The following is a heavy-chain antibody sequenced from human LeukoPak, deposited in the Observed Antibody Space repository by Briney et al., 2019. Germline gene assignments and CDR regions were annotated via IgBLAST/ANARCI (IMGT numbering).Heavy chain of an antibody. CDR2: KPRGRNNI. D-gene: IGHD6-19*01. CDR3: SSWLGDLLLSL. Sequence: GGSLRLSCAASEFIFSNYEVNWFRQAPGKGLEWISYKPRGRNNIYYSDSVKGRFAVSIDPVKNSVYLQMNSLRDEDTAVYYCSSWLGDLLLSLWGQGTMVTVSS. J-gene: IGHJ3*01. V-gene: IGHV3-48*03. CDR1: EFIFSNYE.